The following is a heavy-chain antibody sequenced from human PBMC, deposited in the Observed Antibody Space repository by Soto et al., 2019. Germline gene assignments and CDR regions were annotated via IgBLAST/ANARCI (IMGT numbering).Heavy chain of an antibody. J-gene: IGHJ5*02. V-gene: IGHV1-69*01. D-gene: IGHD2-21*02. Sequence: QVQLVQSGAEVKKPGSSVKVSCKASGGTFSSYAISWVRQAPGQGLEWMGGIIPIFGTANYAQKFQGRVTITADESTSTAYMELSSLRSEDTAVYYCASCGGDCYSISSGRLDPWGQGTLVTVSS. CDR3: ASCGGDCYSISSGRLDP. CDR2: IIPIFGTA. CDR1: GGTFSSYA.